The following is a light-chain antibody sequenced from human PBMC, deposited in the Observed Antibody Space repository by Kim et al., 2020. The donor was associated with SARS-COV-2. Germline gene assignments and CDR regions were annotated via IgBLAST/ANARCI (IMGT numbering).Light chain of an antibody. Sequence: QSALTQPASVSGSPGQSITISCTGTSSDVGKYNLVSWYQQHPGKAPKLMIYEGSKRPSGVSNRFSGSKSGNTASLTISGLQAEDEADYYCCSYVGSSTWVFGGGTKLTVL. CDR1: SSDVGKYNL. J-gene: IGLJ3*02. CDR2: EGS. CDR3: CSYVGSSTWV. V-gene: IGLV2-23*01.